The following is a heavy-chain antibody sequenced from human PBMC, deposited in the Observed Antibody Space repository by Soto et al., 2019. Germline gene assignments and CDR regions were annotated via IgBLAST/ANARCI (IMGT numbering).Heavy chain of an antibody. CDR2: ISAYNGNT. Sequence: QVQLVQSGAEVKKPGASVKVSCKASGYTFTSYGISWVRQAPGQGLEWMGWISAYNGNTKYAKKHQGRVTMTTATSKSTASMALRSLRSDDTAVYYCARDSTPVDYWGQGTLVTVSS. J-gene: IGHJ4*02. CDR3: ARDSTPVDY. CDR1: GYTFTSYG. V-gene: IGHV1-18*01.